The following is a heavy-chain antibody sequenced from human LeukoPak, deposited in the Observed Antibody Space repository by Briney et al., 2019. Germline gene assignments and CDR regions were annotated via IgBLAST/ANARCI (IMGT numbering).Heavy chain of an antibody. V-gene: IGHV3-73*01. CDR1: GSSLSDSH. J-gene: IGHJ4*02. Sequence: PGGSLRLSCAASGSSLSDSHMHWVRQAPGKGLEWVGHIRSRRDNYATAYGVSVQGRFTISRDDSNNMAYLQMKSLTADDTAVYYCSRQTVSCHDFWGQGTLVTVSS. CDR2: IRSRRDNYAT. CDR3: SRQTVSCHDF. D-gene: IGHD2-2*01.